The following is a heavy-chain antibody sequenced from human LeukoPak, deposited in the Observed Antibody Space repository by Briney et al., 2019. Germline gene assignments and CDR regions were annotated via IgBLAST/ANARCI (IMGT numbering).Heavy chain of an antibody. CDR2: IYTSGST. J-gene: IGHJ4*02. V-gene: IGHV4-4*07. D-gene: IGHD2-2*01. Sequence: SETLSLTCTVSGDSINSFYWSWIRQPAGKGLEWIGRIYTSGSTNYSPSLKSRVTMSVDTSKNQFSLKLGSVTVADTAVYYCARDVVAAVGSFDYWGQGTQVTVSS. CDR3: ARDVVAAVGSFDY. CDR1: GDSINSFY.